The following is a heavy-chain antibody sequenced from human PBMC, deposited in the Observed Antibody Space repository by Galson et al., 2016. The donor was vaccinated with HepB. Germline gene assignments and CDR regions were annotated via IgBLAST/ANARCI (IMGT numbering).Heavy chain of an antibody. D-gene: IGHD6-19*01. J-gene: IGHJ4*02. V-gene: IGHV3-9*01. CDR3: ARDPYQWLSKYYFDY. CDR2: INWNSGTV. CDR1: RFTFDDYA. Sequence: SLRLSCAASRFTFDDYAMHWVRHSPGKGLEWVAGINWNSGTVFYADSVKGRFTISRDNNRNSIYLQMDNLSVEDTAFYFCARDPYQWLSKYYFDYWGQGALATVSS.